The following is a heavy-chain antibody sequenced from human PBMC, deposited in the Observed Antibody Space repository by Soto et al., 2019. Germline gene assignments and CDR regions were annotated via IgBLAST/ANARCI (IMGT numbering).Heavy chain of an antibody. D-gene: IGHD3-9*01. CDR3: ARGWHDMWTGDDRLGWFDP. Sequence: QVQLVQSGAEVKKPGSSVKVSCKASGGTFSSYAISWVRQAPGQGLEWMGGIIPIFGTANYAQKFQGTGTITAEKSTSTAYMELSSLRSEDTAVYYCARGWHDMWTGDDRLGWFDPWGQGTLVTVSS. CDR1: GGTFSSYA. CDR2: IIPIFGTA. J-gene: IGHJ5*02. V-gene: IGHV1-69*06.